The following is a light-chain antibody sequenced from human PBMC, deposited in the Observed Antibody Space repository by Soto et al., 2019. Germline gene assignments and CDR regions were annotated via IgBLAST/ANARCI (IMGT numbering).Light chain of an antibody. Sequence: QSVLTQPASVSGSPGQSITISCTGTSSDVGSYNLVSWYQQHPGKAPKLMIYEGSKRPSGVSNRFSGSKSGNTASLTISGLQAEDEADYYRCSYAGSSTPFGGGTKVTVL. V-gene: IGLV2-23*01. CDR2: EGS. CDR3: CSYAGSSTP. J-gene: IGLJ3*02. CDR1: SSDVGSYNL.